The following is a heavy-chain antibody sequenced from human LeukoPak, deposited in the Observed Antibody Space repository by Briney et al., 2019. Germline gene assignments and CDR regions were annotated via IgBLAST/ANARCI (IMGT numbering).Heavy chain of an antibody. J-gene: IGHJ4*02. D-gene: IGHD6-19*01. Sequence: PGASLRLSCAASGFTFGTYAMSWVRQAPGKGLEWGSAISGSGGRTYSADSVKGRFTISRDNSKNTLYLQMNSLRAEDTAVYYCAKEKYSSGLFDGWGQGTLVTVSS. CDR3: AKEKYSSGLFDG. CDR2: ISGSGGRT. V-gene: IGHV3-23*01. CDR1: GFTFGTYA.